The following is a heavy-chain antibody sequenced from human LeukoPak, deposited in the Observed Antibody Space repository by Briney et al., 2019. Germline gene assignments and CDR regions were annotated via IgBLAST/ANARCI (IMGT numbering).Heavy chain of an antibody. CDR3: ARVWNYYDSSGYYSPYFDY. CDR1: GYTFTSYY. D-gene: IGHD3-22*01. CDR2: INPSGGST. J-gene: IGHJ4*02. V-gene: IGHV1-46*01. Sequence: ALVKVSCKASGYTFTSYYMHWVRQAPGQGLEWMGIINPSGGSTSYAQKFQGRVTMTRDTSTSTVYMELSSLRSEDTAVYYCARVWNYYDSSGYYSPYFDYWGQGTLVTVSS.